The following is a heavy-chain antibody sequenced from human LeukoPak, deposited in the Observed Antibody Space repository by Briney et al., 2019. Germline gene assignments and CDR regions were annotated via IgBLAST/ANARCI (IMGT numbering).Heavy chain of an antibody. V-gene: IGHV3-74*01. J-gene: IGHJ1*01. D-gene: IGHD3-22*01. CDR2: IKSDGST. CDR1: GLIFSDSY. CDR3: ARAPSEIGGYYPEYFRH. Sequence: GGSLRLSCAASGLIFSDSYMSWIRQAPGKGLEWVSRIKSDGSTNYADSVKGRFTISRDNAKNTLSLQMNSLRAEDTGVYYCARAPSEIGGYYPEYFRHWGQGTLVTVSS.